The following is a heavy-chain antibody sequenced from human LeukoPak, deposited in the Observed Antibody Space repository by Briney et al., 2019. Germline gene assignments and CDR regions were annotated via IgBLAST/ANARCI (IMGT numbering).Heavy chain of an antibody. J-gene: IGHJ3*02. CDR2: IYSGGST. CDR1: GFTASSNY. V-gene: IGHV3-53*01. Sequence: GGSLRLSCAASGFTASSNYMSWVRQAPGKGLEWVSVIYSGGSTYYADSVKGRFTISRDNSKNTLYLQMNSLRAEDTAVYYCARDPRANDAFDIWGQGTMVTVSS. CDR3: ARDPRANDAFDI.